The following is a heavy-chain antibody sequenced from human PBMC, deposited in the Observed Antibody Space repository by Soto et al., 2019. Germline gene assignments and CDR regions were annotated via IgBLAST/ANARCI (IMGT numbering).Heavy chain of an antibody. CDR3: ARGYCGAFVVTNDAFDI. J-gene: IGHJ3*02. Sequence: SGPTLVNPTQTLTLTCSFSGFSLSASGMCVSWFRQPPGKALEWLALVDWDDDKSYSPSLKTRLTISKDTSENQVVLTITNMDPVDTATYYCARGYCGAFVVTNDAFDIWRQGTMVPVSS. V-gene: IGHV2-70*13. CDR1: GFSLSASGMC. D-gene: IGHD4-17*01. CDR2: VDWDDDK.